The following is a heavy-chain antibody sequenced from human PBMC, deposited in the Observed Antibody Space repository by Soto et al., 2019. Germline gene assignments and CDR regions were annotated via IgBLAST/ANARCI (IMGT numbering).Heavy chain of an antibody. CDR1: GFTFSSYS. D-gene: IGHD6-19*01. CDR3: AKPGYLEQWMVRGYFDY. Sequence: GGSLRLSCAACGFTFSSYSISWVRQAPWKGLEWVSAISSSGVTTHYADSVKGRFIISRDNSKNTLYLQMNSLRAEDTAVYYCAKPGYLEQWMVRGYFDYSGQRTMLTVSS. CDR2: ISSSGVTT. V-gene: IGHV3-23*01. J-gene: IGHJ4*02.